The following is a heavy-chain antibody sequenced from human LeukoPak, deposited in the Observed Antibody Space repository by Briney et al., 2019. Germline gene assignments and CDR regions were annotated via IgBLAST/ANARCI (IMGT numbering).Heavy chain of an antibody. CDR1: GCTFSSYA. J-gene: IGHJ4*02. CDR2: INPIFCTA. Sequence: SVKVSCKASGCTFSSYAISWVRQAPGQGREWMGGINPIFCTANYAQTFQGRVTVATDESTSTAYMELSSLRSEDTAVYYCASSAPSYSSGWYGFDYWGQGTLVTVSS. D-gene: IGHD6-19*01. CDR3: ASSAPSYSSGWYGFDY. V-gene: IGHV1-69*05.